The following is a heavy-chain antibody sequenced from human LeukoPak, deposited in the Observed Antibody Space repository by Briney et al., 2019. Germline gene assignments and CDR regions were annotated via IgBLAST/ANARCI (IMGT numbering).Heavy chain of an antibody. CDR1: GFTVSSNY. V-gene: IGHV3-66*02. CDR3: ARDRYNWNGCFDY. CDR2: IYSGGST. Sequence: GGSLRLSCAASGFTVSSNYMSWVRQAPGRGLEWVSVIYSGGSTYYADSVKGRFTISRDNSKNTLYLQMNSLRAEDTAVYYCARDRYNWNGCFDYWGQGTLVTVSS. D-gene: IGHD1-20*01. J-gene: IGHJ4*02.